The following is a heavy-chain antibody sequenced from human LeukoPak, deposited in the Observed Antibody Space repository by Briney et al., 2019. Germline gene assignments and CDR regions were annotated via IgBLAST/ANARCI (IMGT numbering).Heavy chain of an antibody. D-gene: IGHD6-19*01. V-gene: IGHV1-46*01. CDR3: ARGYKYSSGWYGGAFDI. CDR2: INPSGGST. Sequence: GASVKVSCKASGYTFTNYGISWVRQAPGQGLEWMGIINPSGGSTSYAQKFQGRVTMTRDMSTSTVYMELSSLRSEDTAVYYCARGYKYSSGWYGGAFDIWGQGTMVTVSS. CDR1: GYTFTNYG. J-gene: IGHJ3*02.